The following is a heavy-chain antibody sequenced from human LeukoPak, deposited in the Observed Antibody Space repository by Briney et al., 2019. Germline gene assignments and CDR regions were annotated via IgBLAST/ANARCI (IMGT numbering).Heavy chain of an antibody. J-gene: IGHJ4*02. D-gene: IGHD6-19*01. CDR2: ISASGATT. Sequence: PGGSLRLSCAASGFTFTSYAMNWVRQAPGKGLEWVSVISASGATTDYADSVKGRFTISRDNSKNTLYLQMNSLRAEDTAVYYCARGQWLVVRRFDYWGQGTLSPSPQ. CDR1: GFTFTSYA. CDR3: ARGQWLVVRRFDY. V-gene: IGHV3-23*01.